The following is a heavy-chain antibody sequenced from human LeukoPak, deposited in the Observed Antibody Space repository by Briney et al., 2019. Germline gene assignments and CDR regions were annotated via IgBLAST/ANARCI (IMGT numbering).Heavy chain of an antibody. D-gene: IGHD6-19*01. J-gene: IGHJ4*02. CDR1: GFSISSYE. Sequence: SGGSLRLSCAASGFSISSYEMNWVRQAPGKGLEWVSYISSSGSTIYYADSVKGRFTISRDNAKNSLYLQMNSLSAEDTAVYYCASPAPYSSGWYCFDYWGQGTLITVSS. V-gene: IGHV3-48*03. CDR3: ASPAPYSSGWYCFDY. CDR2: ISSSGSTI.